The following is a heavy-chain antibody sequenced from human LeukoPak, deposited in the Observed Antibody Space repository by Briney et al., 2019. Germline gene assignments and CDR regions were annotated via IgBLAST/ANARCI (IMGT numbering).Heavy chain of an antibody. Sequence: GGSLRLSCAASGFTFDEYAMSWVRQAPGKGLEWVSDINWNGDSTGYADSVKGRFTISRDNAKNSLYLQMNSLRAEDTAVYYCAKGGGSGSYYRLSYYYMDVWGKGTTVTVSS. CDR1: GFTFDEYA. CDR3: AKGGGSGSYYRLSYYYMDV. D-gene: IGHD3-10*01. CDR2: INWNGDST. V-gene: IGHV3-20*04. J-gene: IGHJ6*03.